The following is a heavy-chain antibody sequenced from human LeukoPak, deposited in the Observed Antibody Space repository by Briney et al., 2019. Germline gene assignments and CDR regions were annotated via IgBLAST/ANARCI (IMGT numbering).Heavy chain of an antibody. CDR2: IKQDGSEK. CDR1: GFTFSSYW. CDR3: ARGPVSSGWYGNY. D-gene: IGHD6-13*01. Sequence: GGSLRLSCEAPGFTFSSYWMSWVRQAPGKGLEWVANIKQDGSEKYFVGSVMGRFTISRDNAKNSLYLQMNSLTAEDTAVYYCARGPVSSGWYGNYWGQGTLVTVSS. J-gene: IGHJ4*02. V-gene: IGHV3-7*04.